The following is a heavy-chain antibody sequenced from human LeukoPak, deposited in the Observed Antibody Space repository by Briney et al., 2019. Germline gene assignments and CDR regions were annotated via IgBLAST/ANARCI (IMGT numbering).Heavy chain of an antibody. D-gene: IGHD3-9*01. CDR3: TTARLLRYFDWLLSEGFWFDP. Sequence: GGSLRLSCAASGFTFSGSAMHWVRQASGKGLEWVGRIRSKANSYATAYAASVKGRFTISRDDSKNTAYLQMNSLKTEDTAVYYCTTARLLRYFDWLLSEGFWFDPWGQGTLVTVSS. J-gene: IGHJ5*02. V-gene: IGHV3-73*01. CDR2: IRSKANSYAT. CDR1: GFTFSGSA.